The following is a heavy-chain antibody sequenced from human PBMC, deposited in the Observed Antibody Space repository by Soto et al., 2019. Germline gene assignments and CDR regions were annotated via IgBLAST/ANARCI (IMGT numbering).Heavy chain of an antibody. J-gene: IGHJ5*01. V-gene: IGHV4-59*01. CDR3: ASMIGDPVLSFDS. D-gene: IGHD3-10*02. CDR1: GGSISSYY. Sequence: QVQLQESGPGLVKPSETLSLTCTVSGGSISSYYWSWIRQPPGEGLEWIGFIFYSGSTSYNPSLKSRVTLPIDTSEYQFSLKLNSVTAADTAVYYCASMIGDPVLSFDSWGQGTLVAVSS. CDR2: IFYSGST.